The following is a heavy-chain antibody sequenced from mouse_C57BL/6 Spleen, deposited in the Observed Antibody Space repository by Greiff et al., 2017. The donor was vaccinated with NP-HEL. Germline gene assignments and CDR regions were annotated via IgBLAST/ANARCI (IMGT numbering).Heavy chain of an antibody. D-gene: IGHD2-2*01. Sequence: EVQLQQSGPELVKPGASVKIPCKASGYTFTDYNMDWVKQSHGKSLEWIGDITPNNGGTIYNQKFKGKATLTVDKSSGTAYMELRSLTSEDTAVYYCAREGGYDEAWFAYWGQGTLVTVSA. J-gene: IGHJ3*01. CDR2: ITPNNGGT. CDR1: GYTFTDYN. CDR3: AREGGYDEAWFAY. V-gene: IGHV1-18*01.